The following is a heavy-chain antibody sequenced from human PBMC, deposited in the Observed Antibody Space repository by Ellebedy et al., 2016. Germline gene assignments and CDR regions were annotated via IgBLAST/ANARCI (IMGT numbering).Heavy chain of an antibody. J-gene: IGHJ6*02. Sequence: GGSLRLSCAASGFTFSDYYMSWIRQAPGKGLGWVSYISSSSSYTNYADSVKGRFTISRDNAKNSLYLQMNSLRAEDTAVYYCARVIAVAGRGEGMDVWGQGTTVTVSS. V-gene: IGHV3-11*06. CDR1: GFTFSDYY. CDR2: ISSSSSYT. CDR3: ARVIAVAGRGEGMDV. D-gene: IGHD6-19*01.